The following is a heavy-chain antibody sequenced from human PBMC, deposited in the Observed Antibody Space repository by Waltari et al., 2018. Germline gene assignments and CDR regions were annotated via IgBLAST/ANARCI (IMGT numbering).Heavy chain of an antibody. V-gene: IGHV4-34*01. CDR3: ARHLYYYGSGSYYGWFDP. J-gene: IGHJ5*02. Sequence: QVQLQQWGAGLLKPSETLSLTCAVYGGSFSGYYWSWIRQPPGKGLEWIGEINHSGSTNYNPYLKSRVTISVDTSKNQFSLKLSSVTAADTAVYYCARHLYYYGSGSYYGWFDPWGQGTLVTVSS. CDR2: INHSGST. CDR1: GGSFSGYY. D-gene: IGHD3-10*01.